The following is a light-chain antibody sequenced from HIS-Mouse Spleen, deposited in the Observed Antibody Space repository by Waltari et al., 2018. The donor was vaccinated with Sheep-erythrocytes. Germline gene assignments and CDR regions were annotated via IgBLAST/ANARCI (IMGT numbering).Light chain of an antibody. V-gene: IGKV1-33*01. CDR1: QDISNY. CDR3: QQSYSTPYT. Sequence: DIQMTQFTSSLSASVGDRVSITSQASQDISNYLNWYQQKPGKAPKLLIYDESNLETGVPSRFSGSGSETDFTFTISSLQPEYIATYYCQQSYSTPYTFGQGTKLEIK. J-gene: IGKJ2*01. CDR2: DES.